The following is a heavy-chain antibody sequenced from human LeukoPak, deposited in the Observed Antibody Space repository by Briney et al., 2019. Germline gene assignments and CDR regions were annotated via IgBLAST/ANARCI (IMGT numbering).Heavy chain of an antibody. J-gene: IGHJ4*02. CDR2: ISNNGGYT. CDR1: GFTFSSSA. Sequence: PGGSLILSCAASGFTFSSSAVSWVRQAPGKGLEWVSAISNNGGYTYYADSVQGRFTISRDNSKSTLCLQMNSLRAEDTAVYYCAKQLGYCSDGSCYFPYWGQGTLVTVSS. V-gene: IGHV3-23*01. CDR3: AKQLGYCSDGSCYFPY. D-gene: IGHD2-15*01.